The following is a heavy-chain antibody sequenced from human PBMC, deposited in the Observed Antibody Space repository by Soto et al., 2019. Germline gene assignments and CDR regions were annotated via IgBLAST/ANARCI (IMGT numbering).Heavy chain of an antibody. CDR2: IYYSGST. J-gene: IGHJ3*02. Sequence: QLQLQESGPGLVKPSETLSLTCTVSGGSISSSSYYWGWIRQPPGKGLEWIGSIYYSGSTYYNPSLKSRVTISVDTSKNQFSLKLSSVTAADTAVYYCARHSRYSSGWMAFDIWGQGTMVTVSS. CDR1: GGSISSSSYY. V-gene: IGHV4-39*01. CDR3: ARHSRYSSGWMAFDI. D-gene: IGHD6-19*01.